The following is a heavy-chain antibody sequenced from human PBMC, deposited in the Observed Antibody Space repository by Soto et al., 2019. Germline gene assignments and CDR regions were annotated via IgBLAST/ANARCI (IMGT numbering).Heavy chain of an antibody. CDR2: INPNSGGT. D-gene: IGHD4-17*01. V-gene: IGHV1-2*04. Sequence: ASVKVSCKASGYTFTGYYMHWVRQAPGQGLEWMGWINPNSGGTNYAQKFQGWVTMTRDTSISTAYMELSRLRSDDTAVYYCARDVLPVTINRNYSYGMDVWGQGTTVTVSS. J-gene: IGHJ6*02. CDR3: ARDVLPVTINRNYSYGMDV. CDR1: GYTFTGYY.